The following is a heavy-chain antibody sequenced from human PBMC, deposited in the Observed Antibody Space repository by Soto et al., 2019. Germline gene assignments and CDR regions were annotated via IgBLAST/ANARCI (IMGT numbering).Heavy chain of an antibody. CDR2: IYYSGST. CDR3: ARDADYGGSRGGMDV. Sequence: QVRLEESGPGLVKPSETLSLICSVSGGSVNNADYFWSWIRHHPENGLEWIGYIYYSGSTRYNSSFKIRATLSIDTSKNQFSLRLNSVTVADTAVYFCARDADYGGSRGGMDVWGRGTTVTVSS. V-gene: IGHV4-31*03. D-gene: IGHD4-17*01. CDR1: GGSVNNADYF. J-gene: IGHJ6*02.